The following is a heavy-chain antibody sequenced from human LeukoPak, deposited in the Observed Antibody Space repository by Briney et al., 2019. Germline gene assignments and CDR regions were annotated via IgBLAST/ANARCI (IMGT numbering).Heavy chain of an antibody. J-gene: IGHJ4*02. V-gene: IGHV4-4*07. Sequence: PSETLSLTCTVSGGSISSYYWSWIRQPAGKGLEWIGRIYTSGSTNYNPSLKSRVTISVDTSKNQLSLKLSSVTAADTAVYYCARGYFDWLPDYWGQGTLVTVSS. CDR3: ARGYFDWLPDY. D-gene: IGHD3-9*01. CDR1: GGSISSYY. CDR2: IYTSGST.